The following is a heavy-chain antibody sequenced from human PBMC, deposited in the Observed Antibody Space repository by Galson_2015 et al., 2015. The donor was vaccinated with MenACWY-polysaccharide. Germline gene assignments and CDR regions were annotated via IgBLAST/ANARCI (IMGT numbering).Heavy chain of an antibody. CDR3: ALNLRGSDDY. CDR2: ISCSAGST. J-gene: IGHJ4*02. V-gene: IGHV3-23*01. Sequence: SLRLSCAASGLTFSSYAMTWVRQAPGKGLEWDSTISCSAGSTYYEDSVKGRFPISRDNYKNTLYLQMKSLTAEDTAVYYCALNLRGSDDYWAQGTLVTVSS. D-gene: IGHD3-10*01. CDR1: GLTFSSYA.